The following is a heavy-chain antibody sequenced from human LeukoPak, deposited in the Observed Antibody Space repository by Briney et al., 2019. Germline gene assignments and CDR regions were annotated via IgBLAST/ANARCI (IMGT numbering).Heavy chain of an antibody. V-gene: IGHV3-23*01. CDR3: AKLTYSSSWPLFDY. Sequence: RSGGSLRLSCAASGFTFSSYAMSWVRQAPGMGLEWVSAISGSGGSTYYADSVKGRFTISRDNSKNTLYLQMNSLRAEDTAVYYCAKLTYSSSWPLFDYWGQGTLVTVSS. D-gene: IGHD6-13*01. CDR2: ISGSGGST. J-gene: IGHJ4*02. CDR1: GFTFSSYA.